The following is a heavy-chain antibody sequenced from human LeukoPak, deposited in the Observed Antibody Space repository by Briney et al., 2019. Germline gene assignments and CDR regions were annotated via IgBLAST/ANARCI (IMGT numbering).Heavy chain of an antibody. CDR1: GFTFSSYA. D-gene: IGHD5-24*01. J-gene: IGHJ5*02. Sequence: GRPLRLSCAASGFTFSSYAMHWVRQAPGKGLEWVAVISYDGSNKYYADSVKGRSTISRDNSKNTLYLQMNSLRAEDTAVYYCARAWRSRDWFDPWGQGTLVTVSS. CDR3: ARAWRSRDWFDP. V-gene: IGHV3-30*04. CDR2: ISYDGSNK.